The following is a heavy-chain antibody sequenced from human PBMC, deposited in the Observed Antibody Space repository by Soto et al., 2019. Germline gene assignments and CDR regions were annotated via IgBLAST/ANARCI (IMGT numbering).Heavy chain of an antibody. CDR1: GFSLSNARMG. V-gene: IGHV2-26*01. Sequence: QVTLKESGPVLVKPTETLTLTCTVSGFSLSNARMGVSWIRQPPGKALEGPAHIFSNDEKSYSTSLKSRLTISKDTSKSQVVLTMTNMDPVDTATYYCARILRGVTMIVVEGAFDIWGQGTMVTVSS. CDR3: ARILRGVTMIVVEGAFDI. D-gene: IGHD3-22*01. CDR2: IFSNDEK. J-gene: IGHJ3*02.